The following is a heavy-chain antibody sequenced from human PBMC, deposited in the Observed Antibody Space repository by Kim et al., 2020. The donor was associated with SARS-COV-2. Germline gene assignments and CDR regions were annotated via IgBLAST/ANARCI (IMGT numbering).Heavy chain of an antibody. Sequence: SETLSLTCTVSGGSISSSSYYWGWIRQPPGKGLEWIGSIYYSGSTYYNPSLKSRVTISVDTSKNQFSLKLSSVTAADTAVYYCARQSFYGDSAEYFQHWGQGTLVTVSS. CDR3: ARQSFYGDSAEYFQH. CDR1: GGSISSSSYY. V-gene: IGHV4-39*01. J-gene: IGHJ1*01. CDR2: IYYSGST. D-gene: IGHD4-17*01.